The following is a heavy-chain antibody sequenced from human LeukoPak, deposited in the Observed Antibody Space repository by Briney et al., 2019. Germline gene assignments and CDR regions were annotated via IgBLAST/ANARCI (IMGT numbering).Heavy chain of an antibody. CDR1: GGSISSYY. Sequence: PSETLSLTCTVSGGSISSYYWSWIRQPPGKGLEWTGYIYYSGSTNYNPSLKSRVTISVDTSKNQFSLKLSSVTAADTAVYYCARESATYFDYWGQGTLVTVSS. CDR2: IYYSGST. J-gene: IGHJ4*02. D-gene: IGHD2-15*01. V-gene: IGHV4-59*01. CDR3: ARESATYFDY.